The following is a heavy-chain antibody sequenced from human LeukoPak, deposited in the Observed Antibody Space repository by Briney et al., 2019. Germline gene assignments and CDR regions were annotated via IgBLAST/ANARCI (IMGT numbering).Heavy chain of an antibody. CDR3: VKDRGSHVTDY. Sequence: PSETLSLTCSVSGYSISSGYFWGAIRQPPGKGLEWIGSIYHSGNTYYNPSLKSRVTISVDTSKNQFSLKLSSVTAADTAIYYCVKDRGSHVTDYWGQGTLVTVSS. J-gene: IGHJ4*02. CDR2: IYHSGNT. CDR1: GYSISSGYF. D-gene: IGHD1-26*01. V-gene: IGHV4-38-2*02.